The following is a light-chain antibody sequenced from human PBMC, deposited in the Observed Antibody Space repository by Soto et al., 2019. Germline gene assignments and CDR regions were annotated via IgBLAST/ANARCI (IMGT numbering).Light chain of an antibody. CDR1: SSNIGSNY. J-gene: IGLJ3*02. CDR2: RNN. V-gene: IGLV1-47*01. Sequence: HSELTQPPSASGTPGQRVTISCSGSSSNIGSNYVYWYQQLPGTAPKLLIYRNNQRPSGVPDRFSGSKSGTSASLAISGLRSEDEADYYCAAWDDSLSGGVFGGGTKLTVL. CDR3: AAWDDSLSGGV.